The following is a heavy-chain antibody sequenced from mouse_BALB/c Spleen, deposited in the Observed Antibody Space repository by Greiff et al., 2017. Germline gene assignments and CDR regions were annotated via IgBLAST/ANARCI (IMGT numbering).Heavy chain of an antibody. D-gene: IGHD2-4*01. Sequence: VQLKESGPGLVKPSQSLSLTCTVTGYSITSDYAWNWIRQFPGNKLEWMGYISYSGSTSYNPSLKSRISITRDTSKNQFFLQLNSVTTEDTATYYCANDYGDWFAYWGQGTLVTVSA. J-gene: IGHJ3*01. CDR2: ISYSGST. V-gene: IGHV3-2*02. CDR1: GYSITSDYA. CDR3: ANDYGDWFAY.